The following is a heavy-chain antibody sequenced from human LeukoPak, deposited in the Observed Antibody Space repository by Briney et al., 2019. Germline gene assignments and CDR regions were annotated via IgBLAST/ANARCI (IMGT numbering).Heavy chain of an antibody. CDR3: ARDCGGDCYSEPTNHDAFDI. CDR2: INPNSGGT. CDR1: GYTFTGYY. V-gene: IGHV1-2*04. Sequence: ASVKVSCKASGYTFTGYYMHWVRQAPGQGLEWMGWINPNSGGTNYAQKFQGWVTMTRDTSISTAYMELSRLRSDDTAVYYCARDCGGDCYSEPTNHDAFDIWGQGTMVTVSS. D-gene: IGHD2-21*02. J-gene: IGHJ3*02.